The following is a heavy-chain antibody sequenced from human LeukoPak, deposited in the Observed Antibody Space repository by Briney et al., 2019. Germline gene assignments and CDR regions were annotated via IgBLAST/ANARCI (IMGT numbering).Heavy chain of an antibody. CDR1: GFTFSSYA. J-gene: IGHJ6*03. CDR2: ISGSGGST. D-gene: IGHD1-26*01. V-gene: IGHV3-23*01. Sequence: GGSLRLSCAASGFTFSSYAMSWVRQAPGKGLEWVSAISGSGGSTYYADSVKGRFTISRDNSKNTLYLQMNSLRAEDTAVYYCAKKWGVYSAYYYYMDVWGKGTTVTVSS. CDR3: AKKWGVYSAYYYYMDV.